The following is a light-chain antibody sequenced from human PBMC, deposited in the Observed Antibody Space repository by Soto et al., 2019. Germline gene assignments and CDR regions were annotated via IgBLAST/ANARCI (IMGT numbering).Light chain of an antibody. CDR3: QHYNSYSEA. V-gene: IGKV1-5*03. Sequence: DIQMTQSPSTLSASVGDRVTITCRASQSISSWLAWYQQKPGNAPKLLIYKASTLKSGAPSRFSGSGSGTEFTLTISSLQPDDFATYYCQHYNSYSEAFGQGTKVDIK. CDR1: QSISSW. J-gene: IGKJ1*01. CDR2: KAS.